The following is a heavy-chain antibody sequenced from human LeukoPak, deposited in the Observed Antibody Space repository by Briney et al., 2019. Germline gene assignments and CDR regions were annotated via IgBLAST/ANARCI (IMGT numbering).Heavy chain of an antibody. D-gene: IGHD4-23*01. J-gene: IGHJ5*02. CDR3: ARDNHNENLEWGWKKIKTVADPINWFDP. CDR2: IYYSGST. CDR1: GGSISSSSYY. Sequence: SETLSLTCTVSGGSISSSSYYWGWIRQPPGKGLEWIGSIYYSGSTYYNPSLKSRVTISVDTSKNQFSLKLSSVTAADTAVYYCARDNHNENLEWGWKKIKTVADPINWFDPWGQGTLVTVSS. V-gene: IGHV4-39*07.